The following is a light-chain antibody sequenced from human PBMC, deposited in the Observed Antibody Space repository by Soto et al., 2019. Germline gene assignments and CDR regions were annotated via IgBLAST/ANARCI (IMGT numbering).Light chain of an antibody. CDR1: SSDVGGYKY. J-gene: IGLJ2*01. Sequence: QSALTQPASVSGSPGQSITISCTGTSSDVGGYKYVSWYQQHPGKAPKLMIYEVTNRPSGVSNRFSGSKSGNTASLTISGLQTEDEADYYCYSYTSSDTPVFGGGTKLTVL. CDR3: YSYTSSDTPV. CDR2: EVT. V-gene: IGLV2-14*01.